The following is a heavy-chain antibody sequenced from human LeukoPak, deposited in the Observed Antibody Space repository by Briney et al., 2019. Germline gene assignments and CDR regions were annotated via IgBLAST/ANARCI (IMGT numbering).Heavy chain of an antibody. CDR1: GYTFTSYD. V-gene: IGHV1-8*01. J-gene: IGHJ5*02. Sequence: ASVKVSCKASGYTFTSYDINWVRQATGQGLEWMGWMNPNSGNTGYAQKFQGRVTMTRNTSISTAYMELSSLRSEDTAVYYCARIGIAVAGTWFGPWGQGTLVTVSS. CDR3: ARIGIAVAGTWFGP. D-gene: IGHD6-19*01. CDR2: MNPNSGNT.